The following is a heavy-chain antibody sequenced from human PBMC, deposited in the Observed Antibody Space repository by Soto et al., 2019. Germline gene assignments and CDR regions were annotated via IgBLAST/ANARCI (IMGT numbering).Heavy chain of an antibody. D-gene: IGHD6-19*01. CDR3: ARQTRKAVAGTSRTPPDRSIALIYYYYYMDV. CDR2: IYYSGST. CDR1: GGSISSSSYY. V-gene: IGHV4-39*01. Sequence: QLQLQESGPGLVKPSETLSLTCTVSGGSISSSSYYWGWIRQPPGKGLEWIGSIYYSGSTYYNPSLKSRVTISVDTSKNQFSLKLSSVTAADTAVYYCARQTRKAVAGTSRTPPDRSIALIYYYYYMDVWGKGTTVTVSS. J-gene: IGHJ6*03.